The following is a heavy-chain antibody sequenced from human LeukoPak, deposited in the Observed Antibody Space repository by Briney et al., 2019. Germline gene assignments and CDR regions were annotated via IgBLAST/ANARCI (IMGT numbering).Heavy chain of an antibody. CDR2: ISWNSGSI. CDR3: AKDITKQLGFENWFDP. Sequence: GRSLRLSCAASGFTFDDYGMHWVRQAPGKGLEWVSGISWNSGSIGYADSVKGRFIISRDNAKNSLYLQMNSLRAEDTALYYCAKDITKQLGFENWFDPWGQGTLVTVSS. CDR1: GFTFDDYG. V-gene: IGHV3-9*01. J-gene: IGHJ5*02. D-gene: IGHD6-13*01.